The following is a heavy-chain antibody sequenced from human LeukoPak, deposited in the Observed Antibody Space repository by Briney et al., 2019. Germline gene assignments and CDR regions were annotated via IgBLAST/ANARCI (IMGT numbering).Heavy chain of an antibody. J-gene: IGHJ6*02. CDR2: INPNSGGT. Sequence: ASVKVSCKASGYTFTGYYMHWVRQAPGQGLEWMGWINPNSGGTNYAQKFQGRVTMTRDTSISTAYMELSRLRSDDTAVYYCARGGIAVASILYYYGMDVWGQGTTVTVSS. V-gene: IGHV1-2*02. CDR1: GYTFTGYY. CDR3: ARGGIAVASILYYYGMDV. D-gene: IGHD6-19*01.